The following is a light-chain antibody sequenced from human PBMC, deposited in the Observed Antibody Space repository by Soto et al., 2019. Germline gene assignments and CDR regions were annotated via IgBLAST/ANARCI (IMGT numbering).Light chain of an antibody. Sequence: EIVLTQSPATLSLSPGERATLSCRASQSVSTYLAWYQQKPGQAPRLLIYDASTRATGIPARFSGSGSGTDFTLTISSLEPEDVAVYYCQQRGNWPRTFGQGTKVDIK. CDR2: DAS. V-gene: IGKV3-11*01. CDR1: QSVSTY. CDR3: QQRGNWPRT. J-gene: IGKJ1*01.